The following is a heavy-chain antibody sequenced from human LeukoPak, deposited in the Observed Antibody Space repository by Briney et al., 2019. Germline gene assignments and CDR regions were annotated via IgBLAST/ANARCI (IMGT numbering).Heavy chain of an antibody. J-gene: IGHJ5*02. Sequence: GASVKVSCKASGYTFTSYDINWVRQATGQGLEWMGWMNPNSGNTGYAQKFQGRVTMTRNTSISTAYMELSSLRSEDTAVYYCARLVRGVIITKRYNWFDPWGQGTLVTVSS. CDR1: GYTFTSYD. D-gene: IGHD3-10*01. V-gene: IGHV1-8*01. CDR3: ARLVRGVIITKRYNWFDP. CDR2: MNPNSGNT.